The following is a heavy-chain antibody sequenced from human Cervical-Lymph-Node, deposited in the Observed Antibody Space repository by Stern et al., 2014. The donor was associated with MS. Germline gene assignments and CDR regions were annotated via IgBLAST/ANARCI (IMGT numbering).Heavy chain of an antibody. J-gene: IGHJ4*02. Sequence: VQLVQSGGGVVQPGRSLRLSCAASGFTFGSHVLHWVRQAPGKALEWVAVISYDGSSQHYADSVKGRFTVSRDNSNNTLYLQMNSLRVEDTAVYYCAKPAVARYFDYWGQGTQVTVSS. V-gene: IGHV3-30-3*02. CDR1: GFTFGSHV. CDR3: AKPAVARYFDY. CDR2: ISYDGSSQ. D-gene: IGHD6-19*01.